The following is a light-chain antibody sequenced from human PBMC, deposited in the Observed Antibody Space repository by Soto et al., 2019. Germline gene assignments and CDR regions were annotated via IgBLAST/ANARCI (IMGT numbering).Light chain of an antibody. Sequence: ENVLTQSPGTLSLSPGERATLSCRASQSVSSSYLAWYQQKPGQAPRLLIYGACSRATGIPDRFSGSGSGTDFTLTISRLEPEDFAVYYCQHYGSSPRTFGQGTKVEIK. J-gene: IGKJ1*01. CDR2: GAC. V-gene: IGKV3-20*01. CDR1: QSVSSSY. CDR3: QHYGSSPRT.